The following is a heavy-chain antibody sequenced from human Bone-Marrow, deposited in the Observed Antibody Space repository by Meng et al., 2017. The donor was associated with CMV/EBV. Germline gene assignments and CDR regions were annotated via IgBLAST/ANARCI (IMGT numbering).Heavy chain of an antibody. Sequence: SQTLSLTCAVSGGSLSGYYWTWIRQPPGKGLEWIGEVSHRGSTNYNPSLKSRVTISVDTSKNQFSLKMSSVTAADTAVYYCASGLGYCSSTSCYTWGYYYGMDVWGQGTTVTVSS. CDR2: VSHRGST. V-gene: IGHV4-34*01. CDR3: ASGLGYCSSTSCYTWGYYYGMDV. CDR1: GGSLSGYY. J-gene: IGHJ6*02. D-gene: IGHD2-2*02.